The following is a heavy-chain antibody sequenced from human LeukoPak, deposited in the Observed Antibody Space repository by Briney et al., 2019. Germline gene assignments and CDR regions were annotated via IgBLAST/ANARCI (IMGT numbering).Heavy chain of an antibody. CDR1: GGSFSGYY. Sequence: PSETLSLTCAVYGGSFSGYYWSWIRQPPGKGLEWIGEINHSGSTNYNPSLKSRVTISVDTSKNQFSLKLSSVTAADTAVYYCARGQARRREMATIKGLRFDYWGQGTLVTVSS. V-gene: IGHV4-34*01. CDR2: INHSGST. CDR3: ARGQARRREMATIKGLRFDY. D-gene: IGHD5-12*01. J-gene: IGHJ4*02.